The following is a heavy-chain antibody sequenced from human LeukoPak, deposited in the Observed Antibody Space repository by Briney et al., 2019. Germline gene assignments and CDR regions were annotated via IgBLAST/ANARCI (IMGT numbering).Heavy chain of an antibody. J-gene: IGHJ3*02. CDR1: GFTFSSYW. Sequence: GGSLRLSCAASGFTFSSYWMSWVRQAPGKGLEWVANIKQDGSEKYYVDPVKGRFTISRDNAKNSLYLQMNSLRAEDTAVYYCARITIARAFDIWGQGTMVTVSS. CDR3: ARITIARAFDI. D-gene: IGHD3-10*01. CDR2: IKQDGSEK. V-gene: IGHV3-7*01.